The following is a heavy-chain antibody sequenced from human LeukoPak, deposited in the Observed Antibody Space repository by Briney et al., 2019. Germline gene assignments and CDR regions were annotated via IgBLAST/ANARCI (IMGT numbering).Heavy chain of an antibody. CDR1: GFPFSSYS. V-gene: IGHV4-31*02. J-gene: IGHJ4*02. D-gene: IGHD5-24*01. Sequence: LRLSCAASGFPFSSYSMNWVRQHPGKGLEWIGYIYYSGSSYYNPSLRSRVTISVDTSKNHFSLKLSSVTAADTAVYYCARNRDGYNSFDYWGQGTLVTVSS. CDR2: IYYSGSS. CDR3: ARNRDGYNSFDY.